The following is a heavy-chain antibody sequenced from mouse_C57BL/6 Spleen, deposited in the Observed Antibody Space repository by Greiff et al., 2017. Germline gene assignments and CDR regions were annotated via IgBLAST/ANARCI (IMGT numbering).Heavy chain of an antibody. Sequence: QVQLKQPGAELVKPGASVKLSCKASGYTFTSYWMHWVKQRPGQGLEWIGMIHPNSGSTNYNEKFKSKATLTVDKSSSTAYMQLSSLTSEDSAVYYCARARPRDYAMDYWGQGTSVTVSS. CDR1: GYTFTSYW. V-gene: IGHV1-64*01. J-gene: IGHJ4*01. CDR3: ARARPRDYAMDY. CDR2: IHPNSGST.